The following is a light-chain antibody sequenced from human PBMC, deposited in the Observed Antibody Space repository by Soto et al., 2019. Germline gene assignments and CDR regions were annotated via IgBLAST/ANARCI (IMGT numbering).Light chain of an antibody. Sequence: EIVMTQSPATLSVSPGERATLSCRASQSVSSNLAWYQQKPGQAPRLLIYGASSRATGIPVRFSGSGSGTEFTLTISSLQSEDFAVYYCQQYNNWPPWTCGQGTKGDIK. J-gene: IGKJ1*01. CDR1: QSVSSN. CDR3: QQYNNWPPWT. CDR2: GAS. V-gene: IGKV3-15*01.